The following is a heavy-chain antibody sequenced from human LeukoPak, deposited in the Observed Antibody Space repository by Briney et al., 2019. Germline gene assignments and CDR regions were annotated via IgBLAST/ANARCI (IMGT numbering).Heavy chain of an antibody. CDR2: IKSKTDGGTT. V-gene: IGHV3-15*01. Sequence: GGSLRLSCAASGFTFSNAWMSWVRQAPGKGLEWVGRIKSKTDGGTTDYAAPVKGRFTISRDDSKNTLYLQMNSLKTEDTAVYYCTTGTLCSSTCCPPASFDYWGQGTLVTVSS. CDR1: GFTFSNAW. D-gene: IGHD2-2*01. CDR3: TTGTLCSSTCCPPASFDY. J-gene: IGHJ4*02.